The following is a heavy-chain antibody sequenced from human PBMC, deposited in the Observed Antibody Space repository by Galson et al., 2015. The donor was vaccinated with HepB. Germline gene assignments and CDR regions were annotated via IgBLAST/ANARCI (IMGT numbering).Heavy chain of an antibody. V-gene: IGHV4-39*07. J-gene: IGHJ4*02. CDR2: IYYSGST. CDR1: GGSISSSSYY. Sequence: ETLSLTCTVSGGSISSSSYYWGWIRQPPGKGLEWIGSIYYSGSTYYNPSLKSRVTISVDTSKNQFSLKLSSVTAADTAVYYCARGPFIGSGCDWGQGTLVTVSS. D-gene: IGHD3-16*02. CDR3: ARGPFIGSGCD.